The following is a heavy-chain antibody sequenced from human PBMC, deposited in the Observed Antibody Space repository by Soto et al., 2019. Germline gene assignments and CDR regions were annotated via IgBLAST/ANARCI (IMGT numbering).Heavy chain of an antibody. CDR3: ARDSGLRYFDWFGNLYGMDV. CDR2: TYYRSKWYN. J-gene: IGHJ6*02. CDR1: GDSVSSNSAA. V-gene: IGHV6-1*01. D-gene: IGHD3-9*01. Sequence: PSQTLSLTCVISGDSVSSNSAAWNWIRQSPSRGLEWLGRTYYRSKWYNDYAVSVKSRITINPDTSKNQFSLRLNSVTPEDTAVYYCARDSGLRYFDWFGNLYGMDVWGQGTTVTVS.